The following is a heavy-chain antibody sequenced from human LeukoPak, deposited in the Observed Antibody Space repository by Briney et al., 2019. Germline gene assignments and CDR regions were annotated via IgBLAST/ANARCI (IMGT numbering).Heavy chain of an antibody. D-gene: IGHD6-19*01. CDR2: INTDGNSP. CDR1: GFTFSNYW. J-gene: IGHJ5*02. Sequence: GGSLRLSCAASGFTFSNYWMHWVRQTPGKGLVWVARINTDGNSPTYADSVKGRFTISRDNAKNSLYLQMNGLRADDTAVYYCAKDDIRRAGTKKEFQNRWGQGTLVTVSS. CDR3: AKDDIRRAGTKKEFQNR. V-gene: IGHV3-74*01.